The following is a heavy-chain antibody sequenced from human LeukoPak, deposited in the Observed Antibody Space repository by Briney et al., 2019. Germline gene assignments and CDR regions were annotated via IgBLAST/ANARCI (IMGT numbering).Heavy chain of an antibody. CDR2: ISSNGGTT. CDR1: GFTFSSNV. Sequence: GGSLRLSCSASGFTFSSNVMEWVRQAPGKGLEYVSGISSNGGTTYYADSVKGRFTISRDNSKNTLYLQMSSLRPEDTAVYFCVKDLPGVVIFGAFDIWGQGTMVTVSS. CDR3: VKDLPGVVIFGAFDI. V-gene: IGHV3-64D*09. D-gene: IGHD3-10*02. J-gene: IGHJ3*02.